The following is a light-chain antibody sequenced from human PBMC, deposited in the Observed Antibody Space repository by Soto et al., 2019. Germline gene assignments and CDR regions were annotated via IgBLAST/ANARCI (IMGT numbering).Light chain of an antibody. V-gene: IGLV2-8*01. CDR2: EVS. Sequence: QSVLTQPPSASGSPGQSVTISCTGTSSDVGFYDYVSWYQQHPGKAPKLIIYEVSYRPSGVPDRFSGSKSGNTASLTVPGLQAEDEADYYCNSYGGRNNYVFGTGTKLTVL. J-gene: IGLJ1*01. CDR1: SSDVGFYDY. CDR3: NSYGGRNNYV.